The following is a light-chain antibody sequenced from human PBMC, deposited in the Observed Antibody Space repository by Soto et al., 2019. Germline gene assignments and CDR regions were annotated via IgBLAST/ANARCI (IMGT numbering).Light chain of an antibody. CDR1: QSVSGY. J-gene: IGKJ1*01. Sequence: VVTPSPVTLSLSPGAIATLSCRASQSVSGYLAWYQQKPGPAPRLLIYDASSRANGIPARLTGIGSGTDFSLTISSIEPEDSAVYDCQQRGTWPTFGQGTKVDIK. CDR3: QQRGTWPT. V-gene: IGKV3-11*01. CDR2: DAS.